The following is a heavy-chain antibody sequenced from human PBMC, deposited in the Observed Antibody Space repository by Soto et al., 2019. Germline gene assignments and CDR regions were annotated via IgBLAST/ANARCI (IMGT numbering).Heavy chain of an antibody. J-gene: IGHJ4*02. CDR2: ISGSGGST. CDR3: AKDSAYYYDSSGYYGVDY. CDR1: GFTFSSYA. D-gene: IGHD3-22*01. V-gene: IGHV3-23*01. Sequence: HPGGSLRLSCAASGFTFSSYAMSWVRQAPGKGLEWVSAISGSGGSTYYADSVKGRFTISRDNSKNTLYLQMNSLRAEDTAVYYCAKDSAYYYDSSGYYGVDYWGQGTLVTVSS.